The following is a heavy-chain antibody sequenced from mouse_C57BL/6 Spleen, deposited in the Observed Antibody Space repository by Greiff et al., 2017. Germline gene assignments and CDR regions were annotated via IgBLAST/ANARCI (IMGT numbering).Heavy chain of an antibody. V-gene: IGHV1-15*01. D-gene: IGHD1-2*01. CDR1: GYTFTDYE. J-gene: IGHJ2*01. Sequence: VKLMESGAELVRPGASVTLSCKASGYTFTDYEMHWVKQTPVHGLEWIGAIDPETGGTAYNQKFKGKAILTADKSSSTAFMELRSLTSEDSAVCYCTRIRRGGGYYFDYWGQGTTLTVSS. CDR2: IDPETGGT. CDR3: TRIRRGGGYYFDY.